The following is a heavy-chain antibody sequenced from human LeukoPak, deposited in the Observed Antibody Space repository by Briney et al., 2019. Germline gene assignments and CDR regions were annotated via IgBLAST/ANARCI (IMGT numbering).Heavy chain of an antibody. CDR2: IYYSGST. V-gene: IGHV4-39*01. CDR3: ARSGEALWLQPGSYYFDY. J-gene: IGHJ4*02. CDR1: GGSISSSSYY. D-gene: IGHD5-18*01. Sequence: SETLSLTCTVSGGSISSSSYYWGWIRQPPGKGLEWIGSIYYSGSTYYNPSLKSQVTISVDTSKNQFSLKLSSVTAADTAVYYCARSGEALWLQPGSYYFDYWGQGTLVTVSS.